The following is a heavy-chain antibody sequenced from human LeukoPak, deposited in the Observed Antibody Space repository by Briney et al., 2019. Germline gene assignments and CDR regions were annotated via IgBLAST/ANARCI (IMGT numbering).Heavy chain of an antibody. D-gene: IGHD5-12*01. Sequence: AGGSLRLSCAASGFTLSSFWMTWVRQAPGKGLEWVANINQDGSEKYYVDSVKGRFTISRDNAKNSVYLQMNSLRAEDMAVYFCARDGGVSGYDLLDYWGQGTLVTVSS. V-gene: IGHV3-7*01. CDR3: ARDGGVSGYDLLDY. CDR1: GFTLSSFW. J-gene: IGHJ4*02. CDR2: INQDGSEK.